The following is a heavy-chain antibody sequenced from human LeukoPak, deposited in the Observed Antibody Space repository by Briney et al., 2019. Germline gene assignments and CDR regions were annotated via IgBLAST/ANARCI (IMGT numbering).Heavy chain of an antibody. J-gene: IGHJ3*01. V-gene: IGHV3-23*01. D-gene: IGHD5-24*01. CDR2: IRGSGDVT. CDR1: GFTFSSYA. Sequence: GGSLRLSCAASGFTFSSYAMSWVRQAPGKGLEWVSSIRGSGDVTYYADSVKGRFTISRDNSKNTLFLQMNDLTREDTAIFYCTRRGGSDGWGAFDVWGQGTMVTVSS. CDR3: TRRGGSDGWGAFDV.